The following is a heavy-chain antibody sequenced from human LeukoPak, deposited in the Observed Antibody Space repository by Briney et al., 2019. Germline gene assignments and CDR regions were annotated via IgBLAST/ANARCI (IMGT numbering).Heavy chain of an antibody. CDR3: ARDNYYYDSSGYYCNWFDP. J-gene: IGHJ5*02. V-gene: IGHV1-2*02. Sequence: GASVKVSCKASGYTFTGYYMHWVRQAPGQGLEWMGWINPNSGGTNYAQKFQGRITMTRDTSISTAYMELSRLRSDDTAVYYCARDNYYYDSSGYYCNWFDPWGQGTLVTVSS. CDR2: INPNSGGT. D-gene: IGHD3-22*01. CDR1: GYTFTGYY.